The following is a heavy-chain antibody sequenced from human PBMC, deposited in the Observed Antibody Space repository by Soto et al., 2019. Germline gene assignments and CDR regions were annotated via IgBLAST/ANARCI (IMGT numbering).Heavy chain of an antibody. Sequence: QVQLVQSGAEVKKPGSSVKVSCKASGGTFSSYAISWVRQAPGQGLEWMGGIIPIFGTANYAQKFQGRVTITAGESTSTAYIELSSLRSEDTAVYYCARDKFDGYSSGWPDYWGQGTLVTVSS. D-gene: IGHD6-19*01. CDR1: GGTFSSYA. CDR2: IIPIFGTA. V-gene: IGHV1-69*12. CDR3: ARDKFDGYSSGWPDY. J-gene: IGHJ4*02.